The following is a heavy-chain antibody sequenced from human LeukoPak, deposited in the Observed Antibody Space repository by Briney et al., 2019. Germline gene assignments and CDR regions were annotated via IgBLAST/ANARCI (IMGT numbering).Heavy chain of an antibody. D-gene: IGHD3-10*01. CDR1: GFTFSSYS. V-gene: IGHV3-21*01. Sequence: GGSLRLSCAASGFTFSSYSMNWVRQAPGKGLEWVSSISSSSSSYIYYADSVKGRFTISRDNAKNSLYLQMNSLRAEDTAVYYCARENYGSGSYDDYWGQGTLVTVSS. CDR3: ARENYGSGSYDDY. J-gene: IGHJ4*01. CDR2: ISSSSSSYI.